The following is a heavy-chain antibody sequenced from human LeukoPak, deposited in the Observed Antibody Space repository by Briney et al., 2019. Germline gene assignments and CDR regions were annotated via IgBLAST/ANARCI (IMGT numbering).Heavy chain of an antibody. CDR3: ARDRRDHNVEPYQVYGMDV. Sequence: GSLRLSCAASGFTFSSYSMNWVRQAPGKGLEWVSSISSSSSYIYYADSVKGRFTISRDNAKNSLYLQMNSLRAEDTAVYYCARDRRDHNVEPYQVYGMDVWGQGTTVTVSS. D-gene: IGHD2-2*01. CDR1: GFTFSSYS. V-gene: IGHV3-21*01. CDR2: ISSSSSYI. J-gene: IGHJ6*02.